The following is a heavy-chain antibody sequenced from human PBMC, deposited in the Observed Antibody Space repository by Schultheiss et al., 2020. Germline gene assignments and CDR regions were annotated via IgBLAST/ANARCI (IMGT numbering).Heavy chain of an antibody. V-gene: IGHV3-23*01. CDR2: ISGSGGST. CDR1: GFTFSSYA. CDR3: AREYLAFDI. D-gene: IGHD3-10*01. Sequence: GGSLRLSCAASGFTFSSYAMSWVRQAPGRGLEWVSTISGSGGSTYYADSVKGRFTISRDNSKNTLYLQMNSLRDEDTAVYYCAREYLAFDIWGQGTMVTVSS. J-gene: IGHJ3*02.